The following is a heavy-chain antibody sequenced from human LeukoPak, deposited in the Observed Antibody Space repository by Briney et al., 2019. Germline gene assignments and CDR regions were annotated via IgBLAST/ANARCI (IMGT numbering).Heavy chain of an antibody. V-gene: IGHV1-18*01. CDR3: ARALYYDSSGYFGWFDP. CDR2: ISAYNGNT. J-gene: IGHJ5*02. D-gene: IGHD3-22*01. Sequence: ASVKVSCKASGYTFTSYGISWVRQAPGQGLEWMGWISAYNGNTNYAQKLQGRVTMTTDTSTSTAYMELRSLRSDDTAVYYCARALYYDSSGYFGWFDPWGQGTLVTVSS. CDR1: GYTFTSYG.